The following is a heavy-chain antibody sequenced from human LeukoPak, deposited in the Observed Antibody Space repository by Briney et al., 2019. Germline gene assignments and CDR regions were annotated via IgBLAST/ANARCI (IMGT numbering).Heavy chain of an antibody. V-gene: IGHV3-21*01. J-gene: IGHJ3*02. CDR3: AREPPLYSSSWFYPAFDI. Sequence: GGSLRLSCAASGFTFSSYGMNWVRQAPGKGLEWVSSISSSSSYIYYADSVKGRFTISRDNAKNSLYLQMNSLRAEDTAVYYCAREPPLYSSSWFYPAFDIWGQGTMVTVSS. CDR2: ISSSSSYI. D-gene: IGHD6-13*01. CDR1: GFTFSSYG.